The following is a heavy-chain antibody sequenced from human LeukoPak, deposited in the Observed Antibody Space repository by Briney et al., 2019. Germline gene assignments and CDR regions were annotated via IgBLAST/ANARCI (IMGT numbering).Heavy chain of an antibody. CDR1: GYTFTDYY. CDR3: AHPAWSRTYYYGMDV. J-gene: IGHJ6*02. D-gene: IGHD1-7*01. V-gene: IGHV1-69*13. Sequence: ASVKVSCKASGYTFTDYYMHWVRQAPGQGLEWMGGIIPIFGTANYAQKFQGRVTITADESTSTAYMELSSLRSEDTAVYYCAHPAWSRTYYYGMDVWGQGTTVTVSS. CDR2: IIPIFGTA.